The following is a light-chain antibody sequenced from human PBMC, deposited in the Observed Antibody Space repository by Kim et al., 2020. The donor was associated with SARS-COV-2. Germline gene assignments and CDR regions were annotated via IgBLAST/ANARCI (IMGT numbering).Light chain of an antibody. CDR1: QSVSGNF. Sequence: PGERATRSCRASQSVSGNFLAWYQQKPGQAPRLLIYDASSRATGIPDRFSGSGSGTDFTLAISRLESEDFAVYYCQQYGHSPQCTFGGGTKVDIK. J-gene: IGKJ4*01. V-gene: IGKV3-20*01. CDR3: QQYGHSPQCT. CDR2: DAS.